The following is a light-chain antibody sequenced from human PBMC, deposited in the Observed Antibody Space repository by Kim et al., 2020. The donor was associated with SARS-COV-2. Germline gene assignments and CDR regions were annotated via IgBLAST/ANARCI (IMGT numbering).Light chain of an antibody. J-gene: IGLJ3*02. CDR1: NIGSKS. V-gene: IGLV3-21*04. Sequence: SYELTQPPSVSVAPGKTARITCGGNNIGSKSVHWYQQKPGQAPVVVIYYDSDRPSGIPERFSGSTSGNTATLTISRVEAGDAADYYCQVWDSSSDWVFGG. CDR3: QVWDSSSDWV. CDR2: YDS.